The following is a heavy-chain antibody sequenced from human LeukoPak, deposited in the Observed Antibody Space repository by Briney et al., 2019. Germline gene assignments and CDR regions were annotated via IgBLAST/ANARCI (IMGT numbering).Heavy chain of an antibody. V-gene: IGHV3-53*01. CDR3: ARGGNFPINYYGMHV. D-gene: IGHD4-23*01. Sequence: PGGSLRLSCAASGFIVSGNYMSWVRQAPGKGLEWVSVIYSGGTTYYAASVKGRFTISRDNSKNTLYLQMNSLRAEDTAVYYCARGGNFPINYYGMHVWGQGTTVTVSS. CDR2: IYSGGTT. CDR1: GFIVSGNY. J-gene: IGHJ6*02.